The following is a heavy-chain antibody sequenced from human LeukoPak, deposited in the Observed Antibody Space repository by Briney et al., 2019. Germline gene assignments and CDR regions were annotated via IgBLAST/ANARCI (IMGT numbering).Heavy chain of an antibody. Sequence: PGGSLRLSCAASGFTFSTYNMNWVRQAPGKGLEWVSYISSSGSTKYYADSVKGRFTISRDNVRNSLYLQMNSLRAEDTAVYYCARSPENYDSSGAFDYWGQGTLVTVSS. D-gene: IGHD3-22*01. CDR1: GFTFSTYN. J-gene: IGHJ4*02. CDR2: ISSSGSTK. CDR3: ARSPENYDSSGAFDY. V-gene: IGHV3-48*01.